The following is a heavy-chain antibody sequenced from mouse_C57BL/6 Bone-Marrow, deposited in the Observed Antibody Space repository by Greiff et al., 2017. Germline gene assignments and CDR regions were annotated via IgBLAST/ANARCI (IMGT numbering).Heavy chain of an antibody. CDR3: ARGYYSKGDYAMDY. CDR2: IDPEDGET. V-gene: IGHV14-2*01. Sequence: EVQRVESGAELVKPGASVKLSCTASGFNIKDYYMHWVKPRTEQGLEWIGRIDPEDGETKYAPKFQGKATITADTSSNTAYLQLSSLTSEDTAFYYGARGYYSKGDYAMDYWGQGTSVTVSS. D-gene: IGHD2-5*01. CDR1: GFNIKDYY. J-gene: IGHJ4*01.